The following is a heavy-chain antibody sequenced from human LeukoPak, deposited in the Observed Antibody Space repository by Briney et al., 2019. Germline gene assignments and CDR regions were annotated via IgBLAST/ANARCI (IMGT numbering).Heavy chain of an antibody. J-gene: IGHJ5*02. D-gene: IGHD3-3*01. CDR1: GYTFTGYY. CDR3: ARGRDYDFWSGYYSNWFDP. V-gene: IGHV1-2*02. Sequence: GASVKVFCKASGYTFTGYYMHWVRQAPGQGLEWMGWINPNSGGTNYAQKFQGRVTMTRDTSISTAYMELSRLRSDDTAVYYCARGRDYDFWSGYYSNWFDPWGQGTLVTVSS. CDR2: INPNSGGT.